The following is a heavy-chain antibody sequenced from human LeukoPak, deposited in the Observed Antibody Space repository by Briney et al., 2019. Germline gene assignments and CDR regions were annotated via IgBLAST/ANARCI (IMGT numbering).Heavy chain of an antibody. CDR3: ARASGYSYGYWVDY. V-gene: IGHV4-34*01. CDR2: INHSGST. CDR1: GGSFSGYY. D-gene: IGHD5-18*01. Sequence: SETLSLTCAVHGGSFSGYYWSWIRQPPGKGLEWIGEINHSGSTNYNPSLKSRVTISVDTSKNQFSLKLSSVTAADTAVYYCARASGYSYGYWVDYWGQGTLVTVSS. J-gene: IGHJ4*02.